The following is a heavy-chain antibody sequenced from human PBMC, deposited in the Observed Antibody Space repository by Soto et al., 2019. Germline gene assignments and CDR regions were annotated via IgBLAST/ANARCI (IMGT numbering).Heavy chain of an antibody. CDR1: GGSFSDYY. D-gene: IGHD6-19*01. Sequence: SETLSLTCAVYGGSFSDYYWSWIRQPPGKGLEWIGEINHSGITNYSPSLKSRVTISVDTSKNQFSLKLTSVTAADTALYYCARGSSGWYAEYFQHWGQGTLVTVS. CDR3: ARGSSGWYAEYFQH. CDR2: INHSGIT. V-gene: IGHV4-34*01. J-gene: IGHJ1*01.